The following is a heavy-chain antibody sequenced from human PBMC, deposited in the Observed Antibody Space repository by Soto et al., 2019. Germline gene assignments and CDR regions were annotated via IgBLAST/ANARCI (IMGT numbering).Heavy chain of an antibody. Sequence: GASVKVSCKASGFTLTNHFFHWVRQAPGQRLEWMGWINPHSGATNYEKKFQGRLTLTRDTSISTAYKELSRLTSDDTAVYYCATIFGGALDHWGQGTLVTVSS. CDR1: GFTLTNHF. CDR3: ATIFGGALDH. J-gene: IGHJ4*02. V-gene: IGHV1-2*02. D-gene: IGHD3-3*01. CDR2: INPHSGAT.